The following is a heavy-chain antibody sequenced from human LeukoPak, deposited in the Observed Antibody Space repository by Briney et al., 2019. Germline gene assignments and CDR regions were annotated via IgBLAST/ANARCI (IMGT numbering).Heavy chain of an antibody. CDR2: IYYSGST. CDR3: ARVPFTGYYYGMDV. Sequence: SETLSLTCTVSGGSISSYYWNWIRQPPGKGLEWIGYIYYSGSTNYNPSLKSRVTISVDTSKNQFSLKLSSVTAADTAVYFCARVPFTGYYYGMDVWGQGTTVTVSS. D-gene: IGHD3-10*01. V-gene: IGHV4-59*08. CDR1: GGSISSYY. J-gene: IGHJ6*02.